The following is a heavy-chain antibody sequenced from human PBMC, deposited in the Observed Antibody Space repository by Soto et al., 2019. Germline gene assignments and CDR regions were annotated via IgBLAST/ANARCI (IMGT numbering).Heavy chain of an antibody. CDR3: ARDGGEHIVVVTAGWYFDL. CDR1: GFTFSSYG. V-gene: IGHV3-33*01. J-gene: IGHJ2*01. Sequence: QVQLVESGGGVVQPGRSLRLSCAASGFTFSSYGMHWVRQAPGKGLEWVAVIWYDGSNKYYADSVKGRFTISRDNSKNTLYLQMNSLRAEDTAVYYCARDGGEHIVVVTAGWYFDLWGRGTLVTVSS. CDR2: IWYDGSNK. D-gene: IGHD2-21*02.